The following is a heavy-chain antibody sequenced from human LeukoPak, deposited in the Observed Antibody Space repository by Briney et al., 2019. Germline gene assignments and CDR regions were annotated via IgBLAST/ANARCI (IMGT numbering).Heavy chain of an antibody. J-gene: IGHJ5*02. CDR3: AKDWRYSGYDIRLSDP. V-gene: IGHV3-30*18. CDR2: ISYDGSNK. Sequence: GGSLRLSCAASGFTFSSYWMHWVRQAPGKGLEWLAVISYDGSNKYYADSVKGRFTISRDNSKNTLYLQMNSLRAEDTAVYYCAKDWRYSGYDIRLSDPWGQGTLVTVSS. CDR1: GFTFSSYW. D-gene: IGHD5-12*01.